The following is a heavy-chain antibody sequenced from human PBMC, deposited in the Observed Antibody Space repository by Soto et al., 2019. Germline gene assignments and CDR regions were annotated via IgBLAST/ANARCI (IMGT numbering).Heavy chain of an antibody. CDR1: GGSISSYY. Sequence: SETLSLTCTVSGGSISSYYWSWIRQPPGKGLEWIGYIYYSGSTNYNPSLKSRVTISVDTSKNQFSLKLSSVTAADTAVYYCARDNGYSYGYTLDHWGQGNLVTVX. V-gene: IGHV4-59*01. D-gene: IGHD5-18*01. CDR2: IYYSGST. CDR3: ARDNGYSYGYTLDH. J-gene: IGHJ4*02.